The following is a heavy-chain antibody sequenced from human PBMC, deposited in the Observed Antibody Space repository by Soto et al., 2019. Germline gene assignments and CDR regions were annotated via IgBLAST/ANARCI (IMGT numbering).Heavy chain of an antibody. Sequence: QVQLVQSGAEVKKPGSSVKVSCKASGGTFSSCAISWVRQAPGQGLEWMGGIIPIFGTANYAQKFQGRVTITADESTSTAYMELSSLRSEDTAVYYCARVDPDYYDSSLAAEYFQHWGQGTLVTVSS. D-gene: IGHD3-22*01. CDR3: ARVDPDYYDSSLAAEYFQH. J-gene: IGHJ1*01. V-gene: IGHV1-69*01. CDR1: GGTFSSCA. CDR2: IIPIFGTA.